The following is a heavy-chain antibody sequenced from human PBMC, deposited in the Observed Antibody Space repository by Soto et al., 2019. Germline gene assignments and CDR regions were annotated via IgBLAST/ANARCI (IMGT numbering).Heavy chain of an antibody. V-gene: IGHV3-30*18. CDR2: ISYDGSNK. D-gene: IGHD6-6*01. J-gene: IGHJ4*02. CDR3: AKDKQLVGFDY. CDR1: GFTFSSYG. Sequence: GRSLRLPCAASGFTFSSYGMHWVRQAPGKGLEWVAVISYDGSNKYYADSVKGRFTISRDNSKNTLYLQMNSLRAEDTAVYYCAKDKQLVGFDYWGQGTLVTVSS.